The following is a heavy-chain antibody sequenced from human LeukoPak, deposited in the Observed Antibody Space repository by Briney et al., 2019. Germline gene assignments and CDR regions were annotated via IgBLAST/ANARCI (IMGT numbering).Heavy chain of an antibody. V-gene: IGHV4-31*03. CDR3: AGSRSSGYEDWFDP. CDR2: IYYSGST. CDR1: GGSISSGGYY. Sequence: PSETLSLTCTVSGGSISSGGYYWSWIRQHPGKGLEWIGYIYYSGSTYYNPSLKRRMTISVDTSKNQFSLRLSSATAADTAVYYCAGSRSSGYEDWFDPWGQGTLVTVSS. D-gene: IGHD6-19*01. J-gene: IGHJ5*02.